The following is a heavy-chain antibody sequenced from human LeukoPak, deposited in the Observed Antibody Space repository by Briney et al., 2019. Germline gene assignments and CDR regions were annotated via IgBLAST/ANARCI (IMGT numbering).Heavy chain of an antibody. CDR3: ARHGYTASHYFLDF. D-gene: IGHD3-16*01. CDR1: SGSINSYY. V-gene: IGHV4-4*07. CDR2: IYTTGKT. J-gene: IGHJ4*02. Sequence: SETLSLTCTVSSGSINSYYWGWVRQPAGRGLEWVGRIYTTGKTDYNPSLKSRLTMSVDTSKRQFSLNLRSVTAADTAIYYCARHGYTASHYFLDFWSQGTLVTVSS.